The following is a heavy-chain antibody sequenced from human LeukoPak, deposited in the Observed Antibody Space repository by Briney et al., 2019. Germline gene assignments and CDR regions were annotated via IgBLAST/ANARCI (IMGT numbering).Heavy chain of an antibody. CDR2: MNQRGST. Sequence: SETLSLTCAVYGGSFGDYNWSWIRQPPGQGLEWIGEMNQRGSTNYNPSLKSRVTMSFDTSKNQFSLRLSSVTAADTAVYYCARPTVHTLYGMDVWGQGTTVTVSS. CDR3: ARPTVHTLYGMDV. CDR1: GGSFGDYN. D-gene: IGHD4-17*01. V-gene: IGHV4-34*01. J-gene: IGHJ6*02.